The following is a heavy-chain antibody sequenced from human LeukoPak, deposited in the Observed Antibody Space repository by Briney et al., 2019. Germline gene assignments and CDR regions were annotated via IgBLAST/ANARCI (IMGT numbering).Heavy chain of an antibody. CDR2: LWYDGSNK. Sequence: GGSLRLSCAASGFTFSSYGMHWVRQAPGKGLEGVAVLWYDGSNKDYTDSVKGRFTISRDNARNTLFLQMNSLRAEDTAVYYCARDIRSYYYMDVWGKGTTVTVSS. CDR3: ARDIRSYYYMDV. V-gene: IGHV3-33*01. D-gene: IGHD3-3*02. CDR1: GFTFSSYG. J-gene: IGHJ6*03.